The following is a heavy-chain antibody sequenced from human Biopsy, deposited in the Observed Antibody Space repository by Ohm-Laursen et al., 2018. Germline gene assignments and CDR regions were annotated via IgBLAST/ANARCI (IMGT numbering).Heavy chain of an antibody. CDR2: IDWAGDT. J-gene: IGHJ6*02. V-gene: IGHV2-5*08. CDR3: ARASASQYYGVDV. Sequence: ATQTLTLTSTFSGFSFTTVGMRVTWIRQAPGKALEWLAHIDWAGDTRYSASLKTRLSISKDTFKDQVVLTMTDIDPVDTATYYCARASASQYYGVDVWGQGTSVTVSS. D-gene: IGHD1-26*01. CDR1: GFSFTTVGMR.